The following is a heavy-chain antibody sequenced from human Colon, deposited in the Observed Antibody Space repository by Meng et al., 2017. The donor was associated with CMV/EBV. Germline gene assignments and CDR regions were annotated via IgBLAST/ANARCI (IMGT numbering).Heavy chain of an antibody. CDR1: GDSISSHAYY. V-gene: IGHV4-39*07. Sequence: SETLSLTCTVSGDSISSHAYYWGWIRQSPGKGLEWLGNIYYNVSTAYNPSLNSRLTISKDTSKNQFSLKVTSVTAADTAVYYCARVGGRYNTLGGMDVWGQGTTVTVSS. D-gene: IGHD3-16*01. J-gene: IGHJ6*02. CDR3: ARVGGRYNTLGGMDV. CDR2: IYYNVST.